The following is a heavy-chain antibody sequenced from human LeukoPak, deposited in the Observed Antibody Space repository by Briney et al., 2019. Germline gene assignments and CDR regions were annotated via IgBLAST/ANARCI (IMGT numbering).Heavy chain of an antibody. D-gene: IGHD3-10*02. CDR2: VYHSTRT. CDR1: GGSVGSISSSND. J-gene: IGHJ3*02. CDR3: AGGSVDVREVIIIPDAFDI. V-gene: IGHV4-4*02. Sequence: PSETLSLTCAVSGGSVGSISSSNDWSWVRQPPGKGLEWIGEVYHSTRTYYNPDLKSRLAISVGMSKNQFSLKLSSVTAAYTAIYYWAGGSVDVREVIIIPDAFDIWGQGTMVTVSS.